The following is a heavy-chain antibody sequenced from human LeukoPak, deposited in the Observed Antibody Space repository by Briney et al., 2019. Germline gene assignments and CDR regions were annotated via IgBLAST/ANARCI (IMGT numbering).Heavy chain of an antibody. CDR1: GGSISSSNW. V-gene: IGHV4-4*02. D-gene: IGHD2-15*01. J-gene: IGHJ4*02. CDR2: IYHSGST. CDR3: ASGGTVYCSGGSCYDY. Sequence: SGTLSLTCAVSGGSISSSNWWSWVRQPPGKGLEWIGEIYHSGSTNYNPSLKSRVTISVDKSKNQFSLKLSSVTAADTAVYYCASGGTVYCSGGSCYDYCGQGTLVTVSS.